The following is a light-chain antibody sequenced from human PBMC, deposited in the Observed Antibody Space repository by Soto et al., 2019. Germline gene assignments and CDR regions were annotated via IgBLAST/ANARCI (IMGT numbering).Light chain of an antibody. CDR3: QQRSNWPPIT. CDR1: QSVNSNY. CDR2: GAS. J-gene: IGKJ5*01. V-gene: IGKV3D-20*02. Sequence: TVSTLSPGTVSLSPGERATLYCSAIQSVNSNYLAWYQQKPGQAPRLLFSGASSRATGIPDRFSGSGSGTVFTLTISRLEPEDFAIYYCQQRSNWPPITFGQGTRLEIK.